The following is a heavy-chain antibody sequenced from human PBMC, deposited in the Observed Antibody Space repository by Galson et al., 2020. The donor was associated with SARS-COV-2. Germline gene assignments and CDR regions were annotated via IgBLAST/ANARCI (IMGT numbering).Heavy chain of an antibody. CDR1: GFSLSTSEMC. CDR3: ARIRIAVTPGAYYYYGMDV. V-gene: IGHV2-70*11. Sequence: SGPTLVKPTQTLTLTCTFSGFSLSTSEMCVSWICQPPGKALEWLARIDWDDDKYYSTSLKTRLTISKDTSKNQVVLTMTNMDPVDTATYYCARIRIAVTPGAYYYYGMDVWGQGTTVTVSS. J-gene: IGHJ6*02. CDR2: IDWDDDK. D-gene: IGHD6-19*01.